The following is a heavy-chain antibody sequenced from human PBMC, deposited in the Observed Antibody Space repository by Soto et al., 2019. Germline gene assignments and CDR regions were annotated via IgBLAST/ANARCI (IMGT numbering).Heavy chain of an antibody. CDR3: ARFVAAAGSDY. CDR1: GFTFSSYA. J-gene: IGHJ4*02. Sequence: GGSLRLSCAASGFTFSSYAMHWVRQAPGKGLEFVSAISTNGGSTYYANSVKGRFTISRDNSKNTLYLQMGSLGPEDMAVYYCARFVAAAGSDYWGQGTLVTVSS. D-gene: IGHD6-13*01. CDR2: ISTNGGST. V-gene: IGHV3-64*01.